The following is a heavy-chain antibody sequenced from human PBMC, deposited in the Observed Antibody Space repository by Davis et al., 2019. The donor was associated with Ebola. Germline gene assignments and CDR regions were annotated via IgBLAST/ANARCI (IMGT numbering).Heavy chain of an antibody. V-gene: IGHV3-48*04. D-gene: IGHD3-10*01. Sequence: GGSLRLSCAASGFTFSSYSMNWVRQAPGKGLEWVSYISSSSSTIYYADSVQGRFTISRDNAKNSLYLQMNSLRAEDTAVYYCARDDPEYYYGSGSYYHNYYYYGMDVWGQGTTVTVSS. CDR3: ARDDPEYYYGSGSYYHNYYYYGMDV. CDR2: ISSSSSTI. J-gene: IGHJ6*02. CDR1: GFTFSSYS.